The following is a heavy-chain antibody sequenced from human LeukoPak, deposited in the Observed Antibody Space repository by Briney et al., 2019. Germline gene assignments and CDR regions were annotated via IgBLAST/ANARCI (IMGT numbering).Heavy chain of an antibody. CDR1: GGTSSSYA. D-gene: IGHD4-17*01. Sequence: SVKVSCKASGGTSSSYAISWVRQAPGQGLEWMGGIIPIFGTANYAQKFQGRVTITADESTSTAYMELSSLRSEDTAVYYCARGRGLYPHDYGDYKRTLSVYGMDVWGQGTTVTVSS. CDR2: IIPIFGTA. J-gene: IGHJ6*02. V-gene: IGHV1-69*01. CDR3: ARGRGLYPHDYGDYKRTLSVYGMDV.